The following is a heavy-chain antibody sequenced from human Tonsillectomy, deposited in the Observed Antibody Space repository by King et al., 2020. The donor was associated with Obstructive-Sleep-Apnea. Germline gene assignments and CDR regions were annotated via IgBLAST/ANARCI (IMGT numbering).Heavy chain of an antibody. CDR2: IDPSDSYT. V-gene: IGHV5-10-1*01. J-gene: IGHJ6*02. CDR3: ARHSGSYLGQPWLYYSGLDV. CDR1: GYNFTSSW. D-gene: IGHD1-26*01. Sequence: QLVQSGAEVKKPGESLRISCKGSGYNFTSSWISWVRQMPGRGLEWMGRIDPSDSYTNYSPSLRGHVTISHDKSINTAYLQWSSLKASDTAMYYFARHSGSYLGQPWLYYSGLDVWGQGTPVTVSS.